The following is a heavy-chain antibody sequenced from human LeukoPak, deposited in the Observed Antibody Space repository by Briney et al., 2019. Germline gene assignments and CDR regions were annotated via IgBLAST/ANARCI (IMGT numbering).Heavy chain of an antibody. CDR1: GFTFSGSA. J-gene: IGHJ4*02. D-gene: IGHD2-15*01. CDR2: IRSKANSYAT. V-gene: IGHV3-73*01. Sequence: GGSLRLSCAASGFTFSGSAMHRVRQASGKGLEWVGRIRSKANSYATAYAASVKDRFTISRDDSKNTAYLQMNSLKTEDTAVYYCTRKGGSSSYLIDYWGQGTLVTVSS. CDR3: TRKGGSSSYLIDY.